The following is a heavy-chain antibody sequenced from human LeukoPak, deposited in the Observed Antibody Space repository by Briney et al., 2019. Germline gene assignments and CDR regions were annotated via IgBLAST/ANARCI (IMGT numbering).Heavy chain of an antibody. V-gene: IGHV4-34*01. J-gene: IGHJ4*02. Sequence: KTSETLSLTCAVYGGSFSGYYWSWIRQPPGKGLEWIGEINHSGSTNYNPSLKSRVTISVDTSKNQFSLKLSSVTAADTAVYYCARHGRPARRGYYFDYWGQGTLATVSS. D-gene: IGHD6-6*01. CDR1: GGSFSGYY. CDR2: INHSGST. CDR3: ARHGRPARRGYYFDY.